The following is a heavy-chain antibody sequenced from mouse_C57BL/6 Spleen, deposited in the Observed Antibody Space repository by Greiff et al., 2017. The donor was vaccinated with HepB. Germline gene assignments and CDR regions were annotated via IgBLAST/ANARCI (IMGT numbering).Heavy chain of an antibody. V-gene: IGHV1-50*01. J-gene: IGHJ2*01. D-gene: IGHD2-12*01. CDR3: GAYYMAY. CDR1: GYTFTSYW. CDR2: IDPSDSYT. Sequence: QVQLQQPGAELVKPGASVKLSCKASGYTFTSYWMQWVKQRPGQGLEWIGEIDPSDSYTNYNQKFKGKATLTVDTSSSTAYMQLSSLTSEDSAVYYCGAYYMAYWGQGTTLTVSS.